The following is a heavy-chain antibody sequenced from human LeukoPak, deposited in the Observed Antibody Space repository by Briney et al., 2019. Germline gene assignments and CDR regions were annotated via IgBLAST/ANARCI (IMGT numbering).Heavy chain of an antibody. J-gene: IGHJ4*02. CDR3: ARKFATGD. V-gene: IGHV3-74*01. CDR2: VKSDGTAT. Sequence: GGSLRLSCAASGFTFSSHLMHWVRQAQGTGLVWVSSVKSDGTATNYADSVKGRFTISRDNAKNTLYLQMNSLRVEDTAVYYCARKFATGDWGQGTLVTVSS. CDR1: GFTFSSHL. D-gene: IGHD1-14*01.